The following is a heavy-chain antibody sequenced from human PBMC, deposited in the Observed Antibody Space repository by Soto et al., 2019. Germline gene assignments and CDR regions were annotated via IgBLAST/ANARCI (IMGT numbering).Heavy chain of an antibody. Sequence: EVQLVESGGGLVQPGGSLRLSCAASGFNFRRYWMSWVRQAPGKGLEWVANIKEDGSEQYYVDSVKCRFTIFRDNAKNSLSLQMNSLRAEDTAIYYCARDPTASYGDSLLFDYWGQGTLVIVSS. D-gene: IGHD4-17*01. CDR3: ARDPTASYGDSLLFDY. V-gene: IGHV3-7*01. CDR2: IKEDGSEQ. J-gene: IGHJ4*02. CDR1: GFNFRRYW.